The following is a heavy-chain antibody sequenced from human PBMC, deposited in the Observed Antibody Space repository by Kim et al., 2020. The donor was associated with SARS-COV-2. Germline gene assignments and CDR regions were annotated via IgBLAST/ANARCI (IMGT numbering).Heavy chain of an antibody. J-gene: IGHJ4*02. D-gene: IGHD6-13*01. V-gene: IGHV1-69*13. CDR1: GGTFSSYA. Sequence: SVKVSCKASGGTFSSYAISWVRQAPGQGLEWMGGIIPIFGTANYAQKFQGRVTITADESTSTAYMELSSLRSEDTAVYYCARLAATKPTKDDYWGQGTLVTVSS. CDR2: IIPIFGTA. CDR3: ARLAATKPTKDDY.